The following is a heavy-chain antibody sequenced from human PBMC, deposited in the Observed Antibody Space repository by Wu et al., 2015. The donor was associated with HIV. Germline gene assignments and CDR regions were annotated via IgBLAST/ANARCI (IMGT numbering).Heavy chain of an antibody. CDR3: ATPRSPGFSSAWPTYFDF. Sequence: QDHLVQSGAEVKKPGSSVKISCKASGSTFNAVNWLRQAPGQGLEWMGGIIPLFGTTEYAHIFQDRVTITTDESTCTAYMRLTSLTSADTAVYYCATPRSPGFSSAWPTYFDFWGQGTLVTVSS. CDR1: GSTFNA. V-gene: IGHV1-69*05. J-gene: IGHJ4*02. D-gene: IGHD6-19*01. CDR2: IIPLFGTT.